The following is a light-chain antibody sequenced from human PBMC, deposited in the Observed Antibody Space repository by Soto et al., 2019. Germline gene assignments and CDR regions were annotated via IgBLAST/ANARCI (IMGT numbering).Light chain of an antibody. CDR2: AAS. CDR1: QGISSY. CDR3: QQVNSHPRT. J-gene: IGKJ4*01. V-gene: IGKV1-9*01. Sequence: DIQLTQSPSFLSASVGDRVTITCRASQGISSYLAWYQQKPGKAPKLLIYAASTLQSGVPSRFSDSGSGTEFTLTISSLQPEDFATYYCQQVNSHPRTFGGGTKVEIK.